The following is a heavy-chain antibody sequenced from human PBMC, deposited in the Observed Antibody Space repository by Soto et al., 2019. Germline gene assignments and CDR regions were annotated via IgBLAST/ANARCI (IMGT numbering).Heavy chain of an antibody. Sequence: QVQLVQSGAEVKKPGASVKVSCKASGYTFTSYGISWVRQAPGQGLEWMGWISAYNGNTNYAQKLQGRVTMTTDTSTSTAYMELRSLRSDDTAVYYCARDEGDIVVVPAAMAVPYYFDYWGQGNLVTVSS. D-gene: IGHD2-2*01. CDR1: GYTFTSYG. V-gene: IGHV1-18*01. CDR2: ISAYNGNT. CDR3: ARDEGDIVVVPAAMAVPYYFDY. J-gene: IGHJ4*02.